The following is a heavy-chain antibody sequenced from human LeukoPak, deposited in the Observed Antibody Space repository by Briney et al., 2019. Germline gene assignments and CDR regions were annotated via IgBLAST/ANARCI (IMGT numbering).Heavy chain of an antibody. CDR1: GFTFSTYW. V-gene: IGHV3-74*01. Sequence: GGSLRLSCAASGFTFSTYWMHWVRQSPGKGLVWVSCINSDGISPSYADSVKCRFTISRDNAKNTVYLQMNSLRAEDTAVYYCARWGSSGWYPMDVWGQGTTVTVSS. CDR2: INSDGISP. D-gene: IGHD6-19*01. J-gene: IGHJ6*02. CDR3: ARWGSSGWYPMDV.